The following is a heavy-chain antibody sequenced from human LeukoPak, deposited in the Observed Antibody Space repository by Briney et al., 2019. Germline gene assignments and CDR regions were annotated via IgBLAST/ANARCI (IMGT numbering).Heavy chain of an antibody. Sequence: ASVKVSCKASRDSFTGSYMHWARQAPGQGLGWMGWINPNRGGTNYAQKFQGWVTMTRDTSISTAYMELSRLRSDDTAVYYCARGPRFGGVIVPDFYYGMDVWGKGTTVTVSS. D-gene: IGHD3-16*02. CDR2: INPNRGGT. J-gene: IGHJ6*04. CDR3: ARGPRFGGVIVPDFYYGMDV. V-gene: IGHV1-2*04. CDR1: RDSFTGSY.